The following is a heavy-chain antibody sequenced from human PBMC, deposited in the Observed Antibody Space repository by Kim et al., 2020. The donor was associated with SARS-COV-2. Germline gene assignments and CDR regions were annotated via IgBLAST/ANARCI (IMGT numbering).Heavy chain of an antibody. Sequence: SLKGRFTISVGTSKNQFSLKLSSVAAADTAVYYCARDRGIASYYYYGMDVWGQGTTVTVSS. CDR3: ARDRGIASYYYYGMDV. J-gene: IGHJ6*02. D-gene: IGHD6-13*01. V-gene: IGHV4-31*02.